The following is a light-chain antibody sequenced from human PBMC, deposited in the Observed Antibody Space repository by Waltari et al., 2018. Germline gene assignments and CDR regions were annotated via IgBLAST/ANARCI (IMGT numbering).Light chain of an antibody. J-gene: IGLJ2*01. CDR1: TGAVTSGHY. Sequence: QAVVTQEPSLTVSPGGTVTLTCGSSTGAVTSGHYPYWFQQKPGQAPRTLSYDTSNAHSWTPARFSGSLLGGKAALTLSGAQPEDEADYYCLLSYIGFRPGVFGGGTKLTVL. CDR2: DTS. V-gene: IGLV7-46*01. CDR3: LLSYIGFRPGV.